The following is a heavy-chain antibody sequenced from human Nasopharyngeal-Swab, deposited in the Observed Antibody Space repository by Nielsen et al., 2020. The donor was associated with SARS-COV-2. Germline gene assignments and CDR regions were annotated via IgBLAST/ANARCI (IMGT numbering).Heavy chain of an antibody. CDR2: ISGSGGST. CDR3: ARDLPGYSDGYDNFDS. D-gene: IGHD5-18*01. CDR1: GFTFSRYD. V-gene: IGHV3-23*01. Sequence: GESLKISCAASGFTFSRYDMSWVRQAPGKGLEWVSTISGSGGSTYYADSVKGRCTISRDTSKNTLYLQMNSLRTEDTAVYYCARDLPGYSDGYDNFDSWGQGTLVTVSS. J-gene: IGHJ4*02.